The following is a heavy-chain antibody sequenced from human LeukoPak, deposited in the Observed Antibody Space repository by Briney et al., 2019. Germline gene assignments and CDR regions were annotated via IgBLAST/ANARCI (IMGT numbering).Heavy chain of an antibody. Sequence: PGGSLRLSCAASGFNFSSYWMSWVRQAPGKGLEWVANIKQDGSEKYYVDSVKGRFTISRDNAKNSLYLQMNSLRAEDTAVYYCARGASTAVAADFDYWGQGTLVTVSS. CDR3: ARGASTAVAADFDY. D-gene: IGHD6-19*01. CDR1: GFNFSSYW. CDR2: IKQDGSEK. J-gene: IGHJ4*02. V-gene: IGHV3-7*01.